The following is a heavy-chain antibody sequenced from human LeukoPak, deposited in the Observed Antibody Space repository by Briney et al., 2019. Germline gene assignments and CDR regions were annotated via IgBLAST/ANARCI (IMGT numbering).Heavy chain of an antibody. Sequence: GGSLRLSCAASGFTFSNAWMSWVRQAPGKGLEWVGRIKSKTDGGTTDYAAPVKGRFTISRDDSKNTLYLQMNSLKTEDTAVYYCTTDLSYTQMEFDYWGQGTLVTVSS. CDR1: GFTFSNAW. CDR3: TTDLSYTQMEFDY. CDR2: IKSKTDGGTT. V-gene: IGHV3-15*01. D-gene: IGHD1-1*01. J-gene: IGHJ4*02.